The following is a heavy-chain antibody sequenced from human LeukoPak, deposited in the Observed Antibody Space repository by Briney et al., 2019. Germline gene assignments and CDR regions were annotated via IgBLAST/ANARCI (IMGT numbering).Heavy chain of an antibody. CDR1: GFTFSNAW. J-gene: IGHJ4*02. V-gene: IGHV3-15*01. CDR2: ITRKIDGGTT. CDR3: TSQTHLGG. D-gene: IGHD3-16*01. Sequence: GGPLRLSCAASGFTFSNAWMSWVRQAPGKGLEWVGRITRKIDGGTTDYAAPVKGRFSISRDDSKDTLYLQMDSLKTEDTAVYYCTSQTHLGGWGQGTLVTVSS.